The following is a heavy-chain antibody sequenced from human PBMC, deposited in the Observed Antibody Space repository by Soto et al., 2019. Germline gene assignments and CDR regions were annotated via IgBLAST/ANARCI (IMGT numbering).Heavy chain of an antibody. Sequence: GSLRLSCAASGFTFSSYGMHWVRQAPGKGLEWVAVISYDGSNKYYADSVKGRFTISRDNSKNTLYLQMNSLRAEDTAVYYCASIYDSSGYYYGNNWFDPWGQGTLVTVSS. D-gene: IGHD3-22*01. V-gene: IGHV3-30*03. J-gene: IGHJ5*02. CDR3: ASIYDSSGYYYGNNWFDP. CDR1: GFTFSSYG. CDR2: ISYDGSNK.